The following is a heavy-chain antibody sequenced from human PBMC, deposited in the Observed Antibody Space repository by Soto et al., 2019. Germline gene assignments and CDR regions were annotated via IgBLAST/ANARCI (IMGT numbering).Heavy chain of an antibody. Sequence: GGSLRLSCAASGFTFSNAWMNWVRQAPGKGLEWVGRIKSKTDGGTTDYAAPVKGRFTISRDDSKNTLYLQMNSLKTEDAAVYYCTTASSARYSSSWSDAFDIWGQGTMVTVSS. V-gene: IGHV3-15*07. J-gene: IGHJ3*02. CDR1: GFTFSNAW. CDR3: TTASSARYSSSWSDAFDI. D-gene: IGHD6-13*01. CDR2: IKSKTDGGTT.